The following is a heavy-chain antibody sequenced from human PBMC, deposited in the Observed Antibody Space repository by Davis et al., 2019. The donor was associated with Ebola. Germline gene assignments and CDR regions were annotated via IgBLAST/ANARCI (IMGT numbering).Heavy chain of an antibody. CDR2: ISYDGSNK. J-gene: IGHJ4*02. CDR1: GFTFSSYG. CDR3: ARVEVAAADY. Sequence: GESLKISCAASGFTFSSYGMHWVRQAPGKGLEWVAVISYDGSNKYYADSVKGRFTISRDNSKNTLYLQMNSLRAEDTAVYYCARVEVAAADYWGQGTLVTVSS. D-gene: IGHD6-13*01. V-gene: IGHV3-30*03.